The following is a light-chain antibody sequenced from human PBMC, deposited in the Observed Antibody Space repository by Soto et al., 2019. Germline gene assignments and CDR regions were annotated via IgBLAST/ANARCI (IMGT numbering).Light chain of an antibody. Sequence: DIQMTQSPSSVSASVGNRVTITCRASQNINSWLAWYQQKPGKALKLLIYATSSLQSGVPSRFSGSGSGTDFTLTISSLQPEDFATYYCQQTDNFPLTFGGGTKIEIK. CDR3: QQTDNFPLT. V-gene: IGKV1-12*01. CDR1: QNINSW. CDR2: ATS. J-gene: IGKJ4*01.